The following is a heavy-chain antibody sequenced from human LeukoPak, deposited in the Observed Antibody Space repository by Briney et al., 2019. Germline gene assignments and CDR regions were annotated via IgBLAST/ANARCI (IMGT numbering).Heavy chain of an antibody. J-gene: IGHJ3*02. Sequence: PSETLSLTCAVYGGSFIAYSWSWIRQPPGKGLEWIGEINHSGSTNYNPSLKSRVTISVDTSKNQFSLKVSSVTAADTAVYFCARRRFLEWLSSATDFDIWGQGTMVTVSS. CDR2: INHSGST. D-gene: IGHD3-3*01. CDR3: ARRRFLEWLSSATDFDI. V-gene: IGHV4-34*01. CDR1: GGSFIAYS.